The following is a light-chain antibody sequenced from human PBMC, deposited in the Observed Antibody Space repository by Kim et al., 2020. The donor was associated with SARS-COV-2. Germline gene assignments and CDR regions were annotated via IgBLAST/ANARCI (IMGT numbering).Light chain of an antibody. V-gene: IGLV3-1*01. CDR2: QDS. CDR3: QAWDSSTVV. J-gene: IGLJ2*01. CDR1: KLGDKY. Sequence: SVSPGQTASITCSGDKLGDKYACWYQQKPGQSLVLVSYQDSKRPSGIPERFSGSNSGNTATLTISGTQAMDEADYYCQAWDSSTVVFGGGTQLTV.